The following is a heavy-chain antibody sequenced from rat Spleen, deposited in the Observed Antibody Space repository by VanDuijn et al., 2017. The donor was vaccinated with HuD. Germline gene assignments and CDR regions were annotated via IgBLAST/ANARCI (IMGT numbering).Heavy chain of an antibody. CDR3: TTDRRGFGY. CDR1: GLTFRDYY. V-gene: IGHV5-20*01. Sequence: EGQLVESGGGLVQPGRSLKLSCAASGLTFRDYYLAWVRQAPTKGLEWVASINYDVGNTYYRDSVNGRFTISRVYAKSSLYLQMDSLRSEDTDTYYCTTDRRGFGYWGHGTLVTVSS. J-gene: IGHJ3*01. CDR2: INYDVGNT.